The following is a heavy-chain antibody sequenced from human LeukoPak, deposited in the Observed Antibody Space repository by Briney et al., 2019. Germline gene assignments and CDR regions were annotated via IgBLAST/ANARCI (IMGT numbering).Heavy chain of an antibody. J-gene: IGHJ5*02. Sequence: GGSLRLSCAASGFTFSSYSMNWVRQAPGKGLEWVSSISSGSSYIYYADSVKGRFTNSRDNAKNSLYLQMNSLRAEDTAVYYCARGVMPQLPDWFDPWGQGTLVTVSS. CDR1: GFTFSSYS. CDR3: ARGVMPQLPDWFDP. D-gene: IGHD2-2*01. CDR2: ISSGSSYI. V-gene: IGHV3-21*01.